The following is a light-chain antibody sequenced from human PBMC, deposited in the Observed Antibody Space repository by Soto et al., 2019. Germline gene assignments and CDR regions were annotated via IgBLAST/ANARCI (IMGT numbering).Light chain of an antibody. Sequence: QAVVTQEPSLTVSPGGTVTLTCASRTGAVTSDSYPNWFQQKPGQAPRALIYSTTTKHSWTPARFSGSLLGDKAALTLSGAQPEDEAEYYCLLHFGGDMVFGGGTKLTVL. V-gene: IGLV7-43*01. J-gene: IGLJ3*02. CDR3: LLHFGGDMV. CDR1: TGAVTSDSY. CDR2: STT.